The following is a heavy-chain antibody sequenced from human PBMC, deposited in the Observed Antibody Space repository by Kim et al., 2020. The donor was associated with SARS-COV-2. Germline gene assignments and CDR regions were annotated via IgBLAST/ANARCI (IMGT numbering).Heavy chain of an antibody. V-gene: IGHV4-30-4*01. CDR3: ARESTYYYDSSGYYVDY. D-gene: IGHD3-22*01. Sequence: SETLSLTCTVSGGSISSGDYYWSWIRQPPGKGLEWIGYIYYSGSTYYNPSLKSRVTISVDTSKNQFSLKLSSVTAADTAVYYCARESTYYYDSSGYYVDYWGQGTLVTVSS. J-gene: IGHJ4*02. CDR1: GGSISSGDYY. CDR2: IYYSGST.